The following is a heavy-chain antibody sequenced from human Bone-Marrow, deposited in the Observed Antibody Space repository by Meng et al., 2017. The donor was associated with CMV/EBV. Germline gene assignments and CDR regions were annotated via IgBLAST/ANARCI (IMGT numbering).Heavy chain of an antibody. V-gene: IGHV3-7*03. CDR2: IKQDGSEK. Sequence: GESLKISCAASGFTFSSYWMSWVRQAPGKGLEWVANIKQDGSEKYYVDSVKGRFTISRDNAKNSLYLQMNSLRAEDTALYYCARATSIVGATVFDYWGQGTLVTVSS. CDR3: ARATSIVGATVFDY. CDR1: GFTFSSYW. D-gene: IGHD1-26*01. J-gene: IGHJ4*02.